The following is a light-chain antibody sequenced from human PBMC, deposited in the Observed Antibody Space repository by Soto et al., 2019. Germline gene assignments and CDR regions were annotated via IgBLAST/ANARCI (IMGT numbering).Light chain of an antibody. Sequence: DLQMTQYPSSLSVSVGDSVTITCRASQSLNKYLNWYQHNPGKAPSLLIYGASSLHSGVPARFSGAGGGTYFTLTINSLQPEDSATYYCQQTYNTPGTFGRGTKVEI. J-gene: IGKJ1*01. V-gene: IGKV1-39*01. CDR2: GAS. CDR3: QQTYNTPGT. CDR1: QSLNKY.